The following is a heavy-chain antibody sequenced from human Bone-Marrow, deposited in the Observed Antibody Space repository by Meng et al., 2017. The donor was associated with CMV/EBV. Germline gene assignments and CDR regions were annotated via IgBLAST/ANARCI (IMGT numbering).Heavy chain of an antibody. V-gene: IGHV3-21*01. Sequence: GESLKISCAASGFTFSSYWMSWVRQAPGKGLEWVSAISGSGGSTYYADSVKGRFTISRDNAKNSLYLQMNSLRAEDTAVYYCARDVGGSGSYWGQGTLVTVSS. CDR1: GFTFSSYW. CDR3: ARDVGGSGSY. D-gene: IGHD3-10*01. CDR2: ISGSGGST. J-gene: IGHJ4*02.